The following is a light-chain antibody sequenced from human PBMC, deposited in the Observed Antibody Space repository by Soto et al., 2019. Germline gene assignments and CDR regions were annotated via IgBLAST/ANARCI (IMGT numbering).Light chain of an antibody. J-gene: IGKJ3*01. CDR1: QSISSW. Sequence: DIQMTQSPSTLSASVGDRVTITCRASQSISSWLAWYQQKPGKAPKLLIYDASSLESGVPSRFSGSGSGTEFTLPISSLQPDDFATYYFQHYNSYPFTFGPGTKVDIK. V-gene: IGKV1-5*01. CDR3: QHYNSYPFT. CDR2: DAS.